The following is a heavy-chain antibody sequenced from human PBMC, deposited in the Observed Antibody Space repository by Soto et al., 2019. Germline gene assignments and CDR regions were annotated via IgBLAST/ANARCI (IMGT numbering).Heavy chain of an antibody. CDR2: ISGSGGTT. V-gene: IGHV3-23*01. CDR3: AKDLFTYSYGPYFDY. D-gene: IGHD5-18*01. CDR1: GFTFSSFA. J-gene: IGHJ4*02. Sequence: EVQLLESGGGLVQPGGSLRPSCAAPGFTFSSFALSWVRLAPGKGLEWVAAISGSGGTTYYAEPVKGRFTISRDNSKNTLYLQMNSLRAEDTAVYYCAKDLFTYSYGPYFDYWGQGTLVTVSS.